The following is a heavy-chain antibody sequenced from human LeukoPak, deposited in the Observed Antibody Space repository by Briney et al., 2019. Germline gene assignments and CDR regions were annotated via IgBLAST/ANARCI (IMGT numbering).Heavy chain of an antibody. CDR2: IIPIFGTA. D-gene: IGHD4-23*01. J-gene: IGHJ4*02. CDR1: GGTFSSNA. CDR3: ARDLGLYGGNSALDY. V-gene: IGHV1-69*01. Sequence: SVKVSCKXSGGTFSSNAISWVRQAPGQGLEWMGRIIPIFGTANSAQKFQGRVTITADESTSTAYMELSSLRSEDTAVYYCARDLGLYGGNSALDYWGQGTLVTVSS.